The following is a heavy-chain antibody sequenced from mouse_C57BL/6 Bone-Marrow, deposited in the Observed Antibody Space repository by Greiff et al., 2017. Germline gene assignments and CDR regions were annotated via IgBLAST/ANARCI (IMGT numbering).Heavy chain of an antibody. CDR1: GFHIKDYY. D-gene: IGHD1-1*01. CDR3: TTLYYGSRNHY. Sequence: VQLQQSGAELVRPGASVKLSCTASGFHIKDYYMHWVKQRPDQGLEWIGRIDPEDGDTEYAPKFQGKATMTADTASNTAYLQLSSLTSEDTAVYYCTTLYYGSRNHYWGQGTTLTVSS. V-gene: IGHV14-1*01. CDR2: IDPEDGDT. J-gene: IGHJ2*01.